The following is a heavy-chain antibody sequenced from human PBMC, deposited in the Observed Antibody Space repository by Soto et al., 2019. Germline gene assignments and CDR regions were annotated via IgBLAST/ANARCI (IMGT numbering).Heavy chain of an antibody. CDR2: IYHSGST. D-gene: IGHD1-20*01. V-gene: IGHV4-30-2*01. CDR1: GGSSISGGYS. Sequence: THFPPFTFSGGSSISGGYSRSWIRQAPGKGLEWIGYIYHSGSTYYNPSLKSRVTISVDRSKNQFSLKLSSVTAADTAVYYCARWGYNWNGYYFDYWGQGTLVTVSS. J-gene: IGHJ4*02. CDR3: ARWGYNWNGYYFDY.